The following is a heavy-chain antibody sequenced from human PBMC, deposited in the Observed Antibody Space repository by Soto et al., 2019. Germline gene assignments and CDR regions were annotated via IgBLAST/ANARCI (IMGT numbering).Heavy chain of an antibody. CDR1: GFTFGSYA. D-gene: IGHD7-27*01. J-gene: IGHJ4*02. Sequence: LRLSCAASGFTFGSYAMSWVRQAPGKGLEWVSAISGSGGSTYYADSVKGRFTISRDNSKNTLYLQMNSLRAEDTAVYYCAKDRNWGLPYYFDYWGQGTLVTVSS. CDR3: AKDRNWGLPYYFDY. CDR2: ISGSGGST. V-gene: IGHV3-23*01.